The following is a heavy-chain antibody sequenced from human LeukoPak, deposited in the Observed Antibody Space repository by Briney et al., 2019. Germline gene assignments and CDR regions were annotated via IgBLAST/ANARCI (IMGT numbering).Heavy chain of an antibody. J-gene: IGHJ4*02. CDR2: IYSGGST. V-gene: IGHV3-66*01. CDR1: GFSVSSNY. CDR3: ARGGLRQQLVRGDHFDD. Sequence: GGSLRLSCAASGFSVSSNYMSWVRQAPGKRLEWVSVIYSGGSTYYADSVKGRFSISRDNSKNTLYLQMNSPRDEDTAVYYCARGGLRQQLVRGDHFDDWGQGTLATVSS. D-gene: IGHD6-13*01.